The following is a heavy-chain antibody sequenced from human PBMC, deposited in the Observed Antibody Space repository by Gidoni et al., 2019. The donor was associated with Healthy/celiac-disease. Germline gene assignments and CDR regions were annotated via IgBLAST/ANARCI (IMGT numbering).Heavy chain of an antibody. J-gene: IGHJ4*02. D-gene: IGHD6-13*01. CDR1: GFTFSSYS. V-gene: IGHV3-21*01. CDR3: ARIAAALDY. CDR2: ISSSSSYI. Sequence: EVQLVESGGGLVKPVGSLRLSCAASGFTFSSYSMNWVRQAPGKGLEWGASISSSSSYIYYADSVKGRFTISRDNAKNSLYLQMNSRRAEDTAVYYCARIAAALDYWGQGTLVTVSS.